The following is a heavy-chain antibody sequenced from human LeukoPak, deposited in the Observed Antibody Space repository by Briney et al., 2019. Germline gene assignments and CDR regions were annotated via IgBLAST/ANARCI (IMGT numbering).Heavy chain of an antibody. J-gene: IGHJ4*02. CDR2: ISSSRSYI. CDR1: GFTFSSYS. V-gene: IGHV3-21*01. CDR3: ARRSDIVVVPAAIPLGGDFDY. Sequence: GGSLRLSCAASGFTFSSYSMNWVRQAPGKGLEWVSSISSSRSYIYYADSVKGRFTISRDNAKNSLYLQMNSLRAEDTAVYYCARRSDIVVVPAAIPLGGDFDYWGQGTLVTVSS. D-gene: IGHD2-2*01.